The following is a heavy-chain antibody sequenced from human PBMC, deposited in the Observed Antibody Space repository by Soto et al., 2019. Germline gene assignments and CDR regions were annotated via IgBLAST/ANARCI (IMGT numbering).Heavy chain of an antibody. D-gene: IGHD2-8*01. CDR2: ISGYNGDT. Sequence: ASVKVSCKASGYTFTRYGISWVRLAPGQGLEWMGWISGYNGDTNYAQKFQGRVSMTIDTSTTTACMELRSLTSDDTAVYYCAKNGQPPYYYYGLDVWGQGTKVTVSS. CDR3: AKNGQPPYYYYGLDV. CDR1: GYTFTRYG. J-gene: IGHJ6*02. V-gene: IGHV1-18*01.